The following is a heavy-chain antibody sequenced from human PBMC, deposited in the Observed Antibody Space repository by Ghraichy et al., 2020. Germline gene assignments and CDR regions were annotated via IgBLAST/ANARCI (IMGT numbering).Heavy chain of an antibody. CDR1: GGSISSSSYY. D-gene: IGHD3-16*02. V-gene: IGHV4-39*01. J-gene: IGHJ4*02. CDR2: IYYSGST. Sequence: SETLSLTCTVSGGSISSSSYYWGWIRQPPGKGLEWIGSIYYSGSTYYNPSLKSRVTISVDTSKNQFSLKLSSVTAADTAVYYCARYIRVPRGVPAATGIYDYVGGSYRSFDYWGQGTLVTVSS. CDR3: ARYIRVPRGVPAATGIYDYVGGSYRSFDY.